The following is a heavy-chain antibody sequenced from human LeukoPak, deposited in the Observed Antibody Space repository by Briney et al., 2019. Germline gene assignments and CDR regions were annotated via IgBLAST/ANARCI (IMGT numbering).Heavy chain of an antibody. CDR2: IYYSGST. CDR3: ARRPDGTSHFDY. CDR1: GGSISNYY. J-gene: IGHJ4*02. D-gene: IGHD6-6*01. Sequence: SETLSLTCTVSGGSISNYYWSWIRQPPGKGLECIGYIYYSGSTNYNPSLKSRVTISVDTSKNQFSLRLSSVTAADTAVYYCARRPDGTSHFDYWGQGTLVTVSS. V-gene: IGHV4-59*08.